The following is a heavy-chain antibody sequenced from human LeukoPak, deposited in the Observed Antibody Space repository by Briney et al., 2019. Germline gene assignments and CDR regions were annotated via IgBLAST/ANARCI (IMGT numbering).Heavy chain of an antibody. CDR3: ATTFPYCAYGTCAL. V-gene: IGHV3-7*01. J-gene: IGHJ1*01. CDR1: GLAFQNYW. CDR2: IRPDGSTF. Sequence: GGSLRLSCVATGLAFQNYWMTWVRQAPGKGPEWVATIRPDGSTFTYVDAVWGRFTISRDNPKNSLYLQMHSLRADDTAVYYCATTFPYCAYGTCALGGQGTLVIVSS. D-gene: IGHD2-8*01.